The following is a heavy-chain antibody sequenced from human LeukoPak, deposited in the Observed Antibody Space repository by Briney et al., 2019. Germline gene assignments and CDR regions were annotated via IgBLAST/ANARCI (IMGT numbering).Heavy chain of an antibody. CDR2: ISGSGGST. CDR1: GFTFSSYG. V-gene: IGHV3-23*01. J-gene: IGHJ4*02. Sequence: GGTLRLSCAASGFTFSSYGMSWVRQAPGKGLEWVSGISGSGGSTYYADSVKGRFTISRDNSKNTLYLQMNSLRAEDTAAYYCARRLYFDYWGQGILVTVSS. CDR3: ARRLYFDY.